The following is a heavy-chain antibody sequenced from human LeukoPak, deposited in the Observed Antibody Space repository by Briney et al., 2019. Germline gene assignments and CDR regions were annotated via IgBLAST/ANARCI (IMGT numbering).Heavy chain of an antibody. V-gene: IGHV3-20*03. CDR1: GFSFDDYG. CDR2: INWNGDKI. J-gene: IGHJ4*02. Sequence: GGSLRLSYAASGFSFDDYGMSWVRQAPGKGLEWVSGINWNGDKIGYADSVKGRFTISRDNAKNSLYLQMNSLRAEDTALYYCARAAGYSSNWYEYWGQGTLVTVSS. D-gene: IGHD6-13*01. CDR3: ARAAGYSSNWYEY.